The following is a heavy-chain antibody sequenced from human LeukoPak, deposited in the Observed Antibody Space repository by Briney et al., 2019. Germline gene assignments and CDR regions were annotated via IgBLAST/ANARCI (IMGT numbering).Heavy chain of an antibody. V-gene: IGHV3-21*01. CDR2: ISSSSSYI. D-gene: IGHD3-9*01. CDR3: ARGLYDILTGYSPYLDNY. CDR1: GFTFSSYS. J-gene: IGHJ4*02. Sequence: PGGSLRLSCAASGFTFSSYSMNWVRQAPGKGLEWVSSISSSSSYIYYADSVKGRFTISRDNAKNSLYLQMNSLRAEDTAVYYCARGLYDILTGYSPYLDNYWGQGTLVTISS.